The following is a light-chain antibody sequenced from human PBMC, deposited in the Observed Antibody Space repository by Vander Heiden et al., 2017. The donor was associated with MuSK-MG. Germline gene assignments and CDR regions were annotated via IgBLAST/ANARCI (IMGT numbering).Light chain of an antibody. J-gene: IGLJ2*01. V-gene: IGLV1-40*01. CDR2: ANF. CDR1: RSTIGAGYD. CDR3: QSLDSSLSAVV. Sequence: QSLLTQPPSVSAAPGQRVTISCTGSRSTIGAGYDVHWYQQLPGTSPKLLIYANFNRPSGVPDRFSGSNSGTSASLAITGLQAEEEADYCCQSLDSSLSAVVFGGGTKLTVL.